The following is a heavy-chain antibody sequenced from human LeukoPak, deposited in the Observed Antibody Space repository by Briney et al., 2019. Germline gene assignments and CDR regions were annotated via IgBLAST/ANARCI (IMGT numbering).Heavy chain of an antibody. J-gene: IGHJ6*03. CDR2: ISSDGSRV. Sequence: GGSLRLSCAASGFTFSDYWMHWVRHAPGKGLVWVSRISSDGSRVTYADSVKGRFTISRDNAKNTLYLQMNSLRAEDTAVYYCARGVNSSSWYYEYYYYYMDVWGKGTTVTVSS. V-gene: IGHV3-74*01. CDR1: GFTFSDYW. D-gene: IGHD6-13*01. CDR3: ARGVNSSSWYYEYYYYYMDV.